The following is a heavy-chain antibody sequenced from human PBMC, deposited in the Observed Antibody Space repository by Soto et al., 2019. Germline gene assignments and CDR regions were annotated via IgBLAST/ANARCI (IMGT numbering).Heavy chain of an antibody. J-gene: IGHJ4*02. Sequence: QVQLQESGPGLVKPSQTLSLTCTVSGASISRGDYYWSWIRQLPGKGLGGIGYIYRSGSTYYNPSLESRITISVDTSQSLFSLDVSSVTPADTAVYYCARVRYLAGAGQNYFDLWGQATLVTVSS. CDR2: IYRSGST. CDR1: GASISRGDYY. CDR3: ARVRYLAGAGQNYFDL. D-gene: IGHD6-19*01. V-gene: IGHV4-31*03.